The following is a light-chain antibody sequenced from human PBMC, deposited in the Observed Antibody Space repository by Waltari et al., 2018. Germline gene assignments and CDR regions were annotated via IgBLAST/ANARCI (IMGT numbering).Light chain of an antibody. CDR2: GAS. CDR3: QQYNNWPPWT. CDR1: QGVSDN. J-gene: IGKJ1*01. V-gene: IGKV3-15*01. Sequence: IVMTQSPATLSVSPGERATLSCRASQGVSDNLAWYQQKPGQSPRLLIYGASTRATGIPARFSGSGSGTEFTLTISSLQSQDFGVYYCQQYNNWPPWTFGQGTKVEIK.